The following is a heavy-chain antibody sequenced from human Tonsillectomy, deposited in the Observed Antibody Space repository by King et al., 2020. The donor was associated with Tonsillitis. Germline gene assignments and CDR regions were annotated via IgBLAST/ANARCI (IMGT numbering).Heavy chain of an antibody. V-gene: IGHV4-38-2*02. J-gene: IGHJ3*02. CDR1: GYSISSGYY. CDR2: IYHSGST. Sequence: QLQESGPGLVKPSETLSLTCTVSGYSISSGYYWGWIRQPPGKGLEWIGSIYHSGSTYYNPSLKSRVTISVDTSKNQFSLKLSSVTAADTAVYYCARAPHYYVSSAFDIWGQGTMVTVSS. CDR3: ARAPHYYVSSAFDI. D-gene: IGHD3-22*01.